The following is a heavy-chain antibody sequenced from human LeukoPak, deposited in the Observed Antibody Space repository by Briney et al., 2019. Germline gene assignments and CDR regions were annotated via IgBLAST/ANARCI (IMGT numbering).Heavy chain of an antibody. V-gene: IGHV4-4*07. Sequence: PSETLTLTCTVSGGSNSSYYWSWIRQPAGKVLEWIGRIYTSGSTNYNPSLKSRVTMSVDTSKNQFSLKLSSVTAADTAVYYCARDLNVAPNWFDPWGQGTLVTVSS. CDR3: ARDLNVAPNWFDP. J-gene: IGHJ5*02. CDR2: IYTSGST. D-gene: IGHD2-15*01. CDR1: GGSNSSYY.